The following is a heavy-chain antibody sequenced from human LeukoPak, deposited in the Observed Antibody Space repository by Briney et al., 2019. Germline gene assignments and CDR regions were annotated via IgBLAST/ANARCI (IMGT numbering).Heavy chain of an antibody. V-gene: IGHV1-24*01. Sequence: ASVKVSCKVSGYTLTELSMHWLRQAPGKGLEWMGGFDPEDGETIYAQKFQGRVTMTEDTSTDTAYMELSSLRSEDTAVYYCATESVANYYMDVWGKGTTVTVSS. J-gene: IGHJ6*03. D-gene: IGHD6-19*01. CDR3: ATESVANYYMDV. CDR1: GYTLTELS. CDR2: FDPEDGET.